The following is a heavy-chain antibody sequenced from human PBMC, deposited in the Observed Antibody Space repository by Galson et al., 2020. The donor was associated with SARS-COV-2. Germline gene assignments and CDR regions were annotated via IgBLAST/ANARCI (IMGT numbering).Heavy chain of an antibody. J-gene: IGHJ4*02. D-gene: IGHD3-10*01. CDR2: TSHDGSNK. V-gene: IGHV3-30-3*01. CDR1: GFTFSNYA. Sequence: GGSLRLSCAASGFTFSNYAMHWVRQPPGKGLEWVAVTSHDGSNKYYAGSVKGRFTISRDNSKNTVYLQMNSLTAEDTAAYYCARDPRYYYGSGSYIDWGQGTRVTVSS. CDR3: ARDPRYYYGSGSYID.